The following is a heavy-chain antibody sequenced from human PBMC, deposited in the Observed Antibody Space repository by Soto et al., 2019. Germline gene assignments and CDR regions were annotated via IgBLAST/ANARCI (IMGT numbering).Heavy chain of an antibody. CDR2: LNPGNGNT. Sequence: QVQLVQSGAEVKEPGASVKVSCRASGYTFTNYAIHWVRQAPGQRLEWMGWLNPGNGNTKYPQKFQGRVTITRDTSASTAYMLLSSLRSEDTAVYYCTRDQGIPYCGGDCYAVWYFDLWGRGTVVTVSS. J-gene: IGHJ2*01. CDR1: GYTFTNYA. CDR3: TRDQGIPYCGGDCYAVWYFDL. V-gene: IGHV1-3*01. D-gene: IGHD2-21*01.